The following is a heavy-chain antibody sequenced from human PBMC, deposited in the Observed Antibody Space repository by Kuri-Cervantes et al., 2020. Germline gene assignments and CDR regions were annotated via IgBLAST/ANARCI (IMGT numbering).Heavy chain of an antibody. D-gene: IGHD3-22*01. CDR1: GGSITGYY. CDR2: IYHTGSA. J-gene: IGHJ3*02. Sequence: SETLSLTCTVSGGSITGYYWNWIRQSPGKGLEWIGYIYHTGSANYNPSLNSRGTISVDTSKNQFSLNLDSVSAADMAVYYCARGGRGMVISAFDIWGHGTMVTVSS. V-gene: IGHV4-59*01. CDR3: ARGGRGMVISAFDI.